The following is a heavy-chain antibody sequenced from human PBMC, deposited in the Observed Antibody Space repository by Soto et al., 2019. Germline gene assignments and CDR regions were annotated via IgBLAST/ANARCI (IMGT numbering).Heavy chain of an antibody. CDR1: GGSFRGYY. V-gene: IGHV4-34*01. Sequence: SETLSLTCAVYGGSFRGYYWSWIRQPPGKGLEWIGEINYSGSTNYNPSLKSRVTISVDTSKNQFSLKLTSVTAADTAVYYCARGDPYSGYGWWGQGTLVTVSS. CDR3: ARGDPYSGYGW. J-gene: IGHJ4*02. D-gene: IGHD5-12*01. CDR2: INYSGST.